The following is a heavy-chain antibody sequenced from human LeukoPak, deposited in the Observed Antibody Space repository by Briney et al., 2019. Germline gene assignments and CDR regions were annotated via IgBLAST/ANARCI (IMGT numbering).Heavy chain of an antibody. CDR3: ARDVSSTSPASGWFDP. D-gene: IGHD2-2*01. J-gene: IGHJ5*02. CDR1: GGSISSYY. CDR2: IYYSGST. V-gene: IGHV4-59*01. Sequence: PSETLSLTCTVSGGSISSYYWSWIQQPPGKGLEWVGYIYYSGSTNYNPSLKSRVTISVDTSKNQFSLKLSSVTAADTAVYYCARDVSSTSPASGWFDPWGQGTLVTVSS.